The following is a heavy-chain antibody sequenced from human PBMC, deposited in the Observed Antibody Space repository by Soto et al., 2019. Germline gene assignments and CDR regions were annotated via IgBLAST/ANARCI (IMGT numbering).Heavy chain of an antibody. CDR2: IYYSGST. D-gene: IGHD6-19*01. Sequence: SETLSLTCTVSGGSISSSSYYWGWIRQPPGKGLEWIGSIYYSGSTYYNPSLKSRVTISVDTSKNQFSLKLSSVTAADTAVYYCARIAVAGTAFDYWGQGPRSPSPQ. V-gene: IGHV4-39*01. CDR3: ARIAVAGTAFDY. CDR1: GGSISSSSYY. J-gene: IGHJ4*02.